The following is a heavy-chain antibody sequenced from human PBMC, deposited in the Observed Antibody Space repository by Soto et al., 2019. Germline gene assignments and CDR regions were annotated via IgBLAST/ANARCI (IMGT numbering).Heavy chain of an antibody. D-gene: IGHD1-1*01. Sequence: QVQLVQSGAAVRKPGASVSVSCKASDHTFSNYYMSWVRQTPGQGLEWMGKNNPDGGATTYAQNFQGRLTITSDTSSYTVYMEITGLTSDDTAVYYCARGRRYVVWGQGTQVTVSS. V-gene: IGHV1-46*01. CDR3: ARGRRYVV. CDR1: DHTFSNYY. J-gene: IGHJ4*02. CDR2: NNPDGGAT.